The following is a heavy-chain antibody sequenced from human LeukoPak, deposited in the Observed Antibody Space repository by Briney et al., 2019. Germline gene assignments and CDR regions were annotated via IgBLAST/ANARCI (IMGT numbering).Heavy chain of an antibody. Sequence: PGGSLRLSCAASGFTFSSYGMHWVRQAPGKGLEWVAFIRYDGSNKYYADSVKGRFTISRDNSKNTLYLQMNSLRAEDTAVYYCARDGYNSFDYWGQGTLVTVSS. CDR1: GFTFSSYG. V-gene: IGHV3-30*02. CDR2: IRYDGSNK. J-gene: IGHJ4*02. CDR3: ARDGYNSFDY. D-gene: IGHD5-24*01.